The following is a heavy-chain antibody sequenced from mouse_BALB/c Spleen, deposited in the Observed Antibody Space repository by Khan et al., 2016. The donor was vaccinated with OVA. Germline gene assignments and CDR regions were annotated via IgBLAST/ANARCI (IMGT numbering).Heavy chain of an antibody. Sequence: VQLQQSGPGLVKPSQSLSFTCTVTGYSITTNYAWDWIRQFPGNKLEWMGYISYSGSTSYNPYLKSRISLTRDTSKTQFFLQLNSVTTEDTATYYCARKNDYGYAVDYWGQGTSVTVSS. V-gene: IGHV3-2*02. D-gene: IGHD1-1*01. CDR2: ISYSGST. CDR3: ARKNDYGYAVDY. CDR1: GYSITTNYA. J-gene: IGHJ4*01.